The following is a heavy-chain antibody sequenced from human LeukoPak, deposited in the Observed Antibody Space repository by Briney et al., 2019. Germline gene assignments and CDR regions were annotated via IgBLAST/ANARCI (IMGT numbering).Heavy chain of an antibody. CDR2: IDPSGGST. Sequence: SGKVSCKASGHTFSTYFIHWVRQAPGQGLEWMGIIDPSGGSTTYTQKFQGRVSMARDTSTSTVYMELSSLRSEDTAVYYCARGPLLGCVGDCFSFFHYWVQGTLVTVSS. J-gene: IGHJ4*02. D-gene: IGHD2-21*02. CDR3: ARGPLLGCVGDCFSFFHY. CDR1: GHTFSTYF. V-gene: IGHV1-46*01.